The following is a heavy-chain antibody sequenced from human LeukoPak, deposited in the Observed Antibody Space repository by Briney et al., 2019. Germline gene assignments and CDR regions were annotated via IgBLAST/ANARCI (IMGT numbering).Heavy chain of an antibody. Sequence: ASVKVSCKASGDTFTSYGISWVRQAPGQGLEWMGWISAYNGNTNYAQKLQGRVTMTTDTPTSTAYMELRSLRSDDTAVYYCARDVQWLATYYYYGMDVWGQGTTVTVSS. CDR3: ARDVQWLATYYYYGMDV. J-gene: IGHJ6*02. D-gene: IGHD6-19*01. CDR2: ISAYNGNT. CDR1: GDTFTSYG. V-gene: IGHV1-18*01.